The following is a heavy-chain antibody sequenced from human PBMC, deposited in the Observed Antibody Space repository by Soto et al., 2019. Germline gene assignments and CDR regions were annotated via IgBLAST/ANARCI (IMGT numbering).Heavy chain of an antibody. J-gene: IGHJ4*02. V-gene: IGHV1-18*01. CDR3: ARGPTDYYDNSATYFLAY. Sequence: QVQLVQSGAEVKKPGASVKVSCKASGYTFITYGVSWVRQAPGQGLDWLGWIRTYNGNTRYAERLQGRVTMTTDTTTNTAYMELRNLRSDDTAVYYCARGPTDYYDNSATYFLAYWGQGTLVTVSS. CDR2: IRTYNGNT. D-gene: IGHD3-22*01. CDR1: GYTFITYG.